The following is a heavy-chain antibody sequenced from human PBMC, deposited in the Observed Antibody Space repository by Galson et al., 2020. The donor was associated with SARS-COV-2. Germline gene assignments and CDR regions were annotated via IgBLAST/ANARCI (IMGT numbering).Heavy chain of an antibody. D-gene: IGHD1-26*01. CDR2: ISTSGNT. V-gene: IGHV4-61*02. CDR1: GDSISSGTYH. Sequence: SETLSLTCTVSGDSISSGTYHWSWIRQPAGEGLEWIGRISTSGNTDYNPSLKSRVTISVDTSTNQFALKLSSVTAADTAVYYCARGRVGNGSWGQGVLVTVSS. CDR3: ARGRVGNGS. J-gene: IGHJ4*02.